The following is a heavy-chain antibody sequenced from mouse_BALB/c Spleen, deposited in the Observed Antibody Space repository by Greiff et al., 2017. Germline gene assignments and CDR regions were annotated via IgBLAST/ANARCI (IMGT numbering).Heavy chain of an antibody. D-gene: IGHD1-1*01. CDR3: ASSYYYGSSYGYWYFDV. V-gene: IGHV3-2*02. J-gene: IGHJ1*01. CDR2: ISYSGST. CDR1: GYSITSDYA. Sequence: EVKLVESGPGLVKPSQSLSLTCTVTGYSITSDYAWNWIRQFPGNKLEWMGYISYSGSTSYNPSLKSRISITRDTSKNQFFLQLNSVTTEDTATYYCASSYYYGSSYGYWYFDVWGAGTTVTVSS.